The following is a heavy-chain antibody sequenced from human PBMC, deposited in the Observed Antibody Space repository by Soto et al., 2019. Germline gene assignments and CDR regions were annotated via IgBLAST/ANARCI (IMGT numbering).Heavy chain of an antibody. V-gene: IGHV1-24*01. CDR3: ATVKEYYYGMDV. CDR1: GYTLTELS. Sequence: ASVKVCCKVSGYTLTELSMHWVRQAPGKGLEWMGGFDPEDGETIYAQKFQGRVTMTEDTSTDTAYMELSSLRSEDTAVYYCATVKEYYYGMDVWGQGTTVTVSS. CDR2: FDPEDGET. J-gene: IGHJ6*02.